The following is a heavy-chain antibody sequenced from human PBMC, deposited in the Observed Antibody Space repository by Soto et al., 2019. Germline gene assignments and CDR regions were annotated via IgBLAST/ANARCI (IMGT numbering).Heavy chain of an antibody. D-gene: IGHD5-12*01. V-gene: IGHV4-31*03. CDR3: ARAGEMATIIDY. Sequence: TSETLCLTCTVSGGSISSGGYYWSWHRQHPGKGLEWIGYIYYSGSTYYNPSLKSRVTISVDTSKNQFSLKLSSVTAADTAVYYCARAGEMATIIDYWGQGTLVTVSS. J-gene: IGHJ4*02. CDR1: GGSISSGGYY. CDR2: IYYSGST.